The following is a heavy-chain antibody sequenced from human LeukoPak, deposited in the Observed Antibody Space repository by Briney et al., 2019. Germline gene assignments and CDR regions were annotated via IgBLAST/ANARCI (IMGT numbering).Heavy chain of an antibody. Sequence: ASVKVSCKASGYTFIGYYMHWVRQAPGQGLEWMGWINPNSGGTNYAQKFQGRVTMTRDTSISTAYMELSRLRSDDTAVYYCATKAVLPDRYYYYYYMDVWGKGTTVTISS. CDR3: ATKAVLPDRYYYYYYMDV. D-gene: IGHD3-10*01. CDR1: GYTFIGYY. CDR2: INPNSGGT. J-gene: IGHJ6*03. V-gene: IGHV1-2*02.